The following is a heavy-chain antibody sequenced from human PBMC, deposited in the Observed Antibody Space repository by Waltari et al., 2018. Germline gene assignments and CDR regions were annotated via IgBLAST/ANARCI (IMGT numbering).Heavy chain of an antibody. V-gene: IGHV1-69*08. CDR2: IIPICGTA. CDR3: ARTSLYGDYVDY. CDR1: GGTFSSYA. Sequence: QVQLVQSGAEVKKPGSSVKVSCKASGGTFSSYAISWVRQAPGQGLEWMGRIIPICGTANYAQKFQGRVTITADKSTSTAYMELSSLRSEDTAVYYCARTSLYGDYVDYWGQGTLVTVSS. J-gene: IGHJ4*02. D-gene: IGHD4-17*01.